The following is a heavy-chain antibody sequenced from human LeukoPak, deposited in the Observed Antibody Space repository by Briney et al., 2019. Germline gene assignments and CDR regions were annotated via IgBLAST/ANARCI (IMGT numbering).Heavy chain of an antibody. CDR2: INHSGST. V-gene: IGHV4-34*01. J-gene: IGHJ4*02. Sequence: SETLSLTCTVSGGSISSYYWSWIRQPPGKGLEWIGEINHSGSTNYNPSLKSRVTISVDTSKNQFSLKLSSVTAADTAVYYCARGLYDSSGYYQYYFDYWGQGTLVTVSS. CDR1: GGSISSYY. CDR3: ARGLYDSSGYYQYYFDY. D-gene: IGHD3-22*01.